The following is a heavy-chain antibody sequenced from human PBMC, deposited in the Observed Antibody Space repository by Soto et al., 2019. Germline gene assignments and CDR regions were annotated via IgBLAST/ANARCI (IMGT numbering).Heavy chain of an antibody. V-gene: IGHV1-18*01. J-gene: IGHJ5*01. Sequence: QVQLVQSGAEVKKPGASVKVSCKASGYTFTSYGISWVRQAPGQGLEWMGWISAYNGNTNYAQKLQGRGTMPTDPSTSRAAAGVRSLRSYDTAGYYRARDPGTRSHSGGQGTLVTFPP. D-gene: IGHD3-10*01. CDR3: ARDPGTRSHS. CDR2: ISAYNGNT. CDR1: GYTFTSYG.